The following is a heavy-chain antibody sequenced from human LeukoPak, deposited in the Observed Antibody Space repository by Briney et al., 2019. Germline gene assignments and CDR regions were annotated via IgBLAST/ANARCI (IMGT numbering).Heavy chain of an antibody. CDR3: ARVTGTNWFDP. J-gene: IGHJ5*02. CDR1: GDSITSGGYF. CDR2: ISYSGNT. Sequence: SQTLSLTCTVSGDSITSGGYFWSWIRQHPGKDLEWIGFISYSGNTYDNPSLRSRVTISVDTSKNQFSLNLSSVTAADTAVYYCARVTGTNWFDPWGQGTLVTVSS. D-gene: IGHD3-9*01. V-gene: IGHV4-31*03.